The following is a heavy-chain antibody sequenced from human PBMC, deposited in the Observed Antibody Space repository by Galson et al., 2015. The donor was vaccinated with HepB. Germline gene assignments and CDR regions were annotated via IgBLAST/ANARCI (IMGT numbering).Heavy chain of an antibody. CDR2: ISVSSTDT. CDR3: AKDRGNGYKNFQH. Sequence: SLRLSCAASGFTFNDYAITWVRQAPGKGLEWVSGISVSSTDTYYADSVKGRFTISRDNFKNTVYLQMFSLRAEDMAVYYCAKDRGNGYKNFQHWGRAPWSPSPQ. D-gene: IGHD5-18*01. CDR1: GFTFNDYA. V-gene: IGHV3-23*01. J-gene: IGHJ1*01.